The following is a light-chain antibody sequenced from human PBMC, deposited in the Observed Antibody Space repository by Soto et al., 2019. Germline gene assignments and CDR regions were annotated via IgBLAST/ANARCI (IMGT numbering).Light chain of an antibody. J-gene: IGKJ2*01. CDR2: WST. Sequence: DIVVTQSPDSLAVSLGERATINCKSSQNILYSGNNKNYLAWYQQRPGQPPQLLFYWSTTRQSGVPDRFIGSGSGTDFTLTITSLQAEDVAVYFCQQYYNFPYTFGQGTKLEI. V-gene: IGKV4-1*01. CDR3: QQYYNFPYT. CDR1: QNILYSGNNKNY.